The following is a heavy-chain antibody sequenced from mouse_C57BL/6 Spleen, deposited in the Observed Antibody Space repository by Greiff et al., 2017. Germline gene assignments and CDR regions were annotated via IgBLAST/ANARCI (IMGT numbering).Heavy chain of an antibody. J-gene: IGHJ2*01. CDR2: IYPGDGDT. CDR3: ARSGGQMPFDY. V-gene: IGHV1-80*01. CDR1: GYAFSSYW. D-gene: IGHD3-3*01. Sequence: QVQLKQSGAELVKPGASVKISCKASGYAFSSYWMNWVKQRPGKGLEWIGQIYPGDGDTNYNGKFKGKATLTADKSSSTAYMQLSSLTSEDSAVYFCARSGGQMPFDYWGQGTTLTVSS.